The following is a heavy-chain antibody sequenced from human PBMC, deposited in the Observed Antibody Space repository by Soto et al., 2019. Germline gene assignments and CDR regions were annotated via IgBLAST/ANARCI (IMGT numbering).Heavy chain of an antibody. V-gene: IGHV1-69*12. Sequence: QVQLVQSGAEVKKPGSSVKVSCKASGGTFSSYAISWVRQAPGKGLEWMGGIIPIFGTANYAHKFQGRVTISADESTSTAYMELSSLRSEDTAVYYCASFFGELLGMDVWGQGTTVTVSS. CDR1: GGTFSSYA. D-gene: IGHD3-10*01. J-gene: IGHJ6*02. CDR2: IIPIFGTA. CDR3: ASFFGELLGMDV.